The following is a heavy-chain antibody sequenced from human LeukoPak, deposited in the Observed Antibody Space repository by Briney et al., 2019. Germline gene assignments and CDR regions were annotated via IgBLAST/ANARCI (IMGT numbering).Heavy chain of an antibody. J-gene: IGHJ4*02. V-gene: IGHV4-39*01. D-gene: IGHD3-10*01. CDR1: GGSISSSSYY. CDR2: ISYSGST. Sequence: PSETLSLTCTVSGGSISSSSYYWGWIRQPPGKGLEWIGSISYSGSTYYNPSLKIRVTISVDTSKNQFSLKLSSVTAADTAVYYCARHSLSPLYTFDYWGLGTLVTVSS. CDR3: ARHSLSPLYTFDY.